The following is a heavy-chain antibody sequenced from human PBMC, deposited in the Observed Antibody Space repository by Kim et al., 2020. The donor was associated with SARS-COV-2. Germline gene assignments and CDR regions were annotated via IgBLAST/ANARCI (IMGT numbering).Heavy chain of an antibody. D-gene: IGHD4-17*01. J-gene: IGHJ1*01. V-gene: IGHV1-2*02. Sequence: NYAKKVQGRVTLTRDTSIRTAYMGLTRLTSDDTAVYYCVRDHDYEGPGSNHWGQGTLVTVSS. CDR3: VRDHDYEGPGSNH.